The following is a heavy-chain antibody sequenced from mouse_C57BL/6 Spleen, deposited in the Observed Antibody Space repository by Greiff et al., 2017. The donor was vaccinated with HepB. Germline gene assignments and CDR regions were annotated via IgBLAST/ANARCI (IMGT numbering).Heavy chain of an antibody. V-gene: IGHV1-26*01. J-gene: IGHJ2*01. Sequence: EVQLQQSGPELVKPGASVKISCKASGYTFTDYYMNWVKQSHGKSLEWIGDINPNNGGTSYNQKFKGKATLTVDKSSSTAYMELRSLTSEDSAVYYCARSGYYGSSYYFDYWGQGTTLTVSS. CDR1: GYTFTDYY. D-gene: IGHD1-1*01. CDR3: ARSGYYGSSYYFDY. CDR2: INPNNGGT.